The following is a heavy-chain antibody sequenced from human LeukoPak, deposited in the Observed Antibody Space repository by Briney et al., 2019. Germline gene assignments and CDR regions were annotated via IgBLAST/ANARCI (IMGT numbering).Heavy chain of an antibody. V-gene: IGHV3-33*06. CDR1: GFSFSSYG. J-gene: IGHJ6*03. Sequence: GGSLRLSCAASGFSFSSYGMHWVRQAPGKGLEWVAIIWYDGSNKYYADSVRGRFTISRDNSENTLYLQMNSVRAEDTAVYYCAKGGYTNYSDGYYYMDVWGKGTTVTVSS. CDR2: IWYDGSNK. D-gene: IGHD4-11*01. CDR3: AKGGYTNYSDGYYYMDV.